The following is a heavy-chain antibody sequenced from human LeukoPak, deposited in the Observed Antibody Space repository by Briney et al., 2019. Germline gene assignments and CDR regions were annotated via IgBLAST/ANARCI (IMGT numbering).Heavy chain of an antibody. CDR2: IYYTET. Sequence: SETLSLTCTVSGGSISSYYWTWIRQSPGKGLEWIGYIYYTETSYNPSLKSRVTISADTSKNQFSLKLYSVTAADTAVYYCATRKLGNDYWGQGTLVTVSS. CDR3: ATRKLGNDY. CDR1: GGSISSYY. J-gene: IGHJ4*02. V-gene: IGHV4-59*01. D-gene: IGHD7-27*01.